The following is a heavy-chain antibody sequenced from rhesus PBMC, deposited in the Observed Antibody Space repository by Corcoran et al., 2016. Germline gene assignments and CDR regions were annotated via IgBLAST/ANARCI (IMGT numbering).Heavy chain of an antibody. V-gene: IGHV4-147*01. CDR2: IYGSSGST. CDR3: ARESNSFDY. Sequence: QVQLQESGPGLVKPSETLSLTCAVSGYSISSNYWSWIRQPPGKGLEWIGSIYGSSGSTYYNPSLQTRVTISTDTSKNQFSLKLSSVTAADTAVYYCARESNSFDYWGQGVLVTVSS. CDR1: GYSISSNY. J-gene: IGHJ4*01.